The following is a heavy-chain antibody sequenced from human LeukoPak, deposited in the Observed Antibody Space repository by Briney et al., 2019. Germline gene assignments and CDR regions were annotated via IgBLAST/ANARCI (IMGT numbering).Heavy chain of an antibody. CDR2: IYTSGST. J-gene: IGHJ6*03. CDR3: ARQGEYYDFWSGSRYYYMDV. D-gene: IGHD3-3*01. V-gene: IGHV4-4*09. CDR1: GGSISSYY. Sequence: PSETLSLTCTVSGGSISSYYWSWIRQPPGKGLEWIGYIYTSGSTNYNPSLKSRVTISVDTSKNQFSLKLSSVTAADTAVYYCARQGEYYDFWSGSRYYYMDVWGKGTTVTVSS.